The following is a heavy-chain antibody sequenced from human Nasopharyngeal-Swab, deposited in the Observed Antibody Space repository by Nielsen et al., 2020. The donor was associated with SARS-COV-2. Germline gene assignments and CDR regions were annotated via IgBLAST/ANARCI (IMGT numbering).Heavy chain of an antibody. Sequence: LTCAASGFTFSGSAMHWVRPASGKGLEWVGRIRSKANNYATAYAASVKGRFTISRDDSKNTAYLQMNSLKTEDTAVYYCTRPWAAASGHTALFLGFDPWGQGTLVTVSS. V-gene: IGHV3-73*01. CDR1: GFTFSGSA. D-gene: IGHD2-2*01. CDR3: TRPWAAASGHTALFLGFDP. J-gene: IGHJ5*02. CDR2: IRSKANNYAT.